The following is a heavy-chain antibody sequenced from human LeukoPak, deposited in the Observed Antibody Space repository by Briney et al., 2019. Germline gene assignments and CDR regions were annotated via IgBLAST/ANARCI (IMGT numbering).Heavy chain of an antibody. CDR3: AREGCNSTSCYHRGYNWFDP. J-gene: IGHJ5*02. D-gene: IGHD2-2*01. CDR1: GFTFSSYG. V-gene: IGHV3-33*01. Sequence: GGSLRLSCAASGFTFSSYGMHWVRQAPGKGLEWLAVIWYDGSNKYYADSVKGRFTISRDNSKNTLCQQMNSLRAEDTAVYYCAREGCNSTSCYHRGYNWFDPWGQGTLVTVSS. CDR2: IWYDGSNK.